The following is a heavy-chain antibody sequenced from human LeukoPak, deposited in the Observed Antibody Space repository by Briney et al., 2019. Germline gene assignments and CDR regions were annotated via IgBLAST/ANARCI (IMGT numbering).Heavy chain of an antibody. Sequence: GGSLRLSCTPSGFTFSSYLMSWVRQVPGKGLEWVANIKQDGSEKNYVDSVKGRFTISRDNSKNTLCLQMNSLRAEDTAVYYCAKEVVSLDAFDIWGQGTMVTVSS. J-gene: IGHJ3*02. CDR2: IKQDGSEK. CDR1: GFTFSSYL. V-gene: IGHV3-7*03. CDR3: AKEVVSLDAFDI. D-gene: IGHD2-15*01.